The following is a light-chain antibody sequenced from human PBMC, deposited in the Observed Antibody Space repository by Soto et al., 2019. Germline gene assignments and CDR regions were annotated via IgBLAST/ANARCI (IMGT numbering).Light chain of an antibody. J-gene: IGKJ4*01. CDR3: MQGTHWPPGLT. CDR1: QSLVYSDGNIY. V-gene: IGKV2-30*01. Sequence: DVVMTQSPLSLPVTLGQPASISCRSSQSLVYSDGNIYVNWFQQRPGQSPRRLIYNVSNRDSGVRDRSRGSGSDSDFTRTISRVEAEAVGVYYCMQGTHWPPGLTFGGGTKVEIK. CDR2: NVS.